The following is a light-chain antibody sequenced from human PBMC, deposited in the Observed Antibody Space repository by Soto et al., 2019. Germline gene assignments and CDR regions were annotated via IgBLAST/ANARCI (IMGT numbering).Light chain of an antibody. V-gene: IGKV3-20*01. J-gene: IGKJ4*01. Sequence: EIVLTQSPGTLSLSPGERATLSCRASQSISSDYLAWYQQKPGQAPRLLIYGATNRAPGIPDRFSGSGSGTAFTLTISRLESEDFGVYHCQQYSLAPGTFGEGTKVEIK. CDR3: QQYSLAPGT. CDR1: QSISSDY. CDR2: GAT.